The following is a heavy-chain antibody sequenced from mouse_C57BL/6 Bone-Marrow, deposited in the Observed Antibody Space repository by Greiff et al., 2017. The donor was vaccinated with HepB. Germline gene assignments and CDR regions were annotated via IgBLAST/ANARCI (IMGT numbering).Heavy chain of an antibody. J-gene: IGHJ2*01. D-gene: IGHD1-1*01. CDR2: IDPEDGDT. V-gene: IGHV14-1*01. CDR1: GFNIKDYY. Sequence: EVQLQQSGAELVRPGASVKLSCTASGFNIKDYYMHWVKQRPEKGLEWIGRIDPEDGDTEYAPKFQGKATMTADTSSNTAYLQLSSLTSEDTAVYYCTTPITTVVEYYFDYWGQGTTLTVSS. CDR3: TTPITTVVEYYFDY.